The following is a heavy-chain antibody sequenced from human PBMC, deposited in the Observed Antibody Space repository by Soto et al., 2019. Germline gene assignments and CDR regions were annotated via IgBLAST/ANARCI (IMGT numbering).Heavy chain of an antibody. CDR3: AKALYGFYYYGMDV. V-gene: IGHV3-23*01. CDR2: ISGSGGST. D-gene: IGHD3-10*01. CDR1: RFTFNSHA. Sequence: PGGSLRISCAGSRFTFNSHAMTWVRQAPGKGLEWVSAISGSGGSTYYADSVKGRFTISRDNSKNTLYLQMNSLRAEDTAVYYCAKALYGFYYYGMDVWGQGTTVTVSS. J-gene: IGHJ6*02.